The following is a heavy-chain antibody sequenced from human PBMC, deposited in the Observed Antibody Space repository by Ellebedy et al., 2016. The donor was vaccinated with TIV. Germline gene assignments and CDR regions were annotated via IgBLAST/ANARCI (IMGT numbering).Heavy chain of an antibody. Sequence: GESLKISCAASGFTFSSYAMSWVRQAPGKGLEWVSAISGSGGSTYYADSVKGRFTISRDNSKNTLYLQMNSLRAEDTAVYYCAKLDVWGSYRHWGQGTLVTVSP. CDR2: ISGSGGST. V-gene: IGHV3-23*01. J-gene: IGHJ4*02. D-gene: IGHD3-16*02. CDR1: GFTFSSYA. CDR3: AKLDVWGSYRH.